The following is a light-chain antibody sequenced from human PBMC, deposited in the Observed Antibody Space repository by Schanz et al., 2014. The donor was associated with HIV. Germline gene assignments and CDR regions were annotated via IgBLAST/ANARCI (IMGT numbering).Light chain of an antibody. V-gene: IGLV2-14*01. J-gene: IGLJ3*02. CDR1: SSDVGGYNY. Sequence: QSALTQPASVSGSPGQSITISCTGTSSDVGGYNYVSWYQQHPGKAPKVMIYDVSNRPSRVSNRFSGSKSGNTASLTISGLQAEDEADYYCSSYTSTSTRVFGGGTKLTVL. CDR3: SSYTSTSTRV. CDR2: DVS.